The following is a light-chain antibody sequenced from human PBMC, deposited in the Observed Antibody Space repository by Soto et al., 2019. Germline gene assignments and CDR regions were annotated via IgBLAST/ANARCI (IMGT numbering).Light chain of an antibody. CDR1: QSISSW. CDR3: QQYNSYPWT. Sequence: DIQMTQSPSTLSASVGDRVTITCRASQSISSWLAWYHQKPGKAPKLLIYKASSLESGVPSRFSGSGSGTEFTLTISSLQPDDFAPDYCQQYNSYPWTFGQGTKVEIK. CDR2: KAS. J-gene: IGKJ1*01. V-gene: IGKV1-5*03.